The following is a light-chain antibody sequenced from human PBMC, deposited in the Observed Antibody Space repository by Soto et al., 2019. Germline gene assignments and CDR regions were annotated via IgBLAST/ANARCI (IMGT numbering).Light chain of an antibody. J-gene: IGKJ1*01. CDR3: QHYNNWPA. CDR1: QSVSST. CDR2: GAY. Sequence: EIVMTQSPATLSVSPGERATLSCRASQSVSSTLAWYQQKPGQAPRLLIYGAYTRATGIPASFSGSGSGIEFTLTISSLQSEDFAVYYCQHYNNWPAFGQGTKVEIK. V-gene: IGKV3-15*01.